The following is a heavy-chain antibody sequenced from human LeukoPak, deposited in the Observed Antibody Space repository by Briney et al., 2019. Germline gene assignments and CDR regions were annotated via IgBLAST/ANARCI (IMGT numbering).Heavy chain of an antibody. Sequence: GGSLRLSCAASGFTFDDHAMYWVRQAAGKGLEWVSGINWDGSRIGYADAVKGRFTISRDSAKNSLYLQMNSLRTEDTALYYCARASYYYDTSGLGAFDIWGQGTLVTVSS. CDR2: INWDGSRI. V-gene: IGHV3-9*01. J-gene: IGHJ3*02. CDR3: ARASYYYDTSGLGAFDI. D-gene: IGHD3-22*01. CDR1: GFTFDDHA.